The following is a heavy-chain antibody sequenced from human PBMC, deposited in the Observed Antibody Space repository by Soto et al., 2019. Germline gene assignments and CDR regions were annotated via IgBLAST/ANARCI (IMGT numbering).Heavy chain of an antibody. J-gene: IGHJ4*01. CDR1: GGSISSGDYY. CDR3: AREGYYYDCSGYLDY. CDR2: LYYSGST. Sequence: PSETLSLTCTVSGGSISSGDYYWSWIRQPPGKGLEWIGYLYYSGSTYYNPSLKSRVTISVDTSKNQFSLKLSSVTAAHTAVYYCAREGYYYDCSGYLDYWGHGTLVTVSS. V-gene: IGHV4-30-4*01. D-gene: IGHD3-22*01.